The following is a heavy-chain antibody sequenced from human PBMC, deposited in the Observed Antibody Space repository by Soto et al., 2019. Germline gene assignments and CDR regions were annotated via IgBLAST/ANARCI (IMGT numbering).Heavy chain of an antibody. CDR1: GGSFSGYY. CDR2: INHSGST. V-gene: IGHV4-34*01. Sequence: PSETLSLTCAVYGGSFSGYYWSWIRQPPGKGLEWIGEINHSGSTNYNPSFKSRVTISVDTSKNQFSLKLSSVTAADTAVYYCARIHRDAFDIWGQGTMVTVSS. J-gene: IGHJ3*02. CDR3: ARIHRDAFDI.